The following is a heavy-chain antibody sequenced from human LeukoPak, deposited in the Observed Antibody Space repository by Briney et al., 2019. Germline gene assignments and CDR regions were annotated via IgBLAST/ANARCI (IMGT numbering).Heavy chain of an antibody. J-gene: IGHJ4*02. CDR3: TRPLGGIDIFDY. CDR2: IQTKTDGGAA. CDR1: GFTFINAY. Sequence: GGSLRLSCKASGFTFINAYMTWVRQAPGKGLEWVGRIQTKTDGGAADCAAPVKGRFTISRDDSQNTVYLQMNSLTIEDTGVYYCTRPLGGIDIFDYWGQGALVSVSS. V-gene: IGHV3-15*01. D-gene: IGHD2-15*01.